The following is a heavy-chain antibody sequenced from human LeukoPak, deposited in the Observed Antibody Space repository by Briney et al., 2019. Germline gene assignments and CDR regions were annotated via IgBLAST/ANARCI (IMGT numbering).Heavy chain of an antibody. V-gene: IGHV3-23*01. Sequence: QTGGSLRLSCAASGFTFSNYAMNWVRQAPGKGLEWVSAISNSGGTTYYADSVKGQFTISRDNSKNTLYLQMNSLRAEDTAVYYCAKRGGSGSYSGYFDYWGQGTLVTVSS. D-gene: IGHD1-26*01. CDR2: ISNSGGTT. CDR3: AKRGGSGSYSGYFDY. CDR1: GFTFSNYA. J-gene: IGHJ4*02.